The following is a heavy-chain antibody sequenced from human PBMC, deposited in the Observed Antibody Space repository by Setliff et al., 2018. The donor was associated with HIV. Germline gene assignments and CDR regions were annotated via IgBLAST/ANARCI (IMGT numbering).Heavy chain of an antibody. V-gene: IGHV3-30*03. CDR1: GFTFSSYG. CDR3: VQAEWLPSYYYYGMDV. D-gene: IGHD3-3*01. Sequence: LRLSCAASGFTFSSYGMHWVRQAPGKGLEWVAVISYDGSNKYYADSVKGRFTISRDNSKNTLYLQMNSLRAEDTAVYYCVQAEWLPSYYYYGMDVWGQGTTVTVSS. J-gene: IGHJ6*02. CDR2: ISYDGSNK.